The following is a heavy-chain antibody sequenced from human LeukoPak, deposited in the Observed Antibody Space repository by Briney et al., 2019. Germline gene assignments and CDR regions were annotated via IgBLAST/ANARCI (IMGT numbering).Heavy chain of an antibody. CDR2: FDHEDGET. CDR1: GYTLTELS. D-gene: IGHD3-10*01. CDR3: ATDRSLLWFGEQYNWFDP. Sequence: ASVKVSCKVSGYTLTELSMHWVRQAPGKGLEWMGGFDHEDGETIYAQKFQGRVTMTEDTSTDTAYMELSSLRSEDTAVYYCATDRSLLWFGEQYNWFDPWGQGTLVTVSS. J-gene: IGHJ5*02. V-gene: IGHV1-24*01.